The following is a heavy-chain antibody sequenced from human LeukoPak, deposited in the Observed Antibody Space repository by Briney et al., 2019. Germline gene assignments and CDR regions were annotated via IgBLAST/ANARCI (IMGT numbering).Heavy chain of an antibody. CDR1: GFTFSDYS. D-gene: IGHD3-10*01. V-gene: IGHV3-48*01. J-gene: IGHJ5*02. CDR2: IISSSSTV. CDR3: VGWGSDGS. Sequence: GGSLRLSCAGGFTFSDYSMNWIRQAPGKGLEGVSYIISSSSTVYYTDSVKGRFTISRDNAKRSLYLQMNSLRAEDTAVYYCVGWGSDGSWGQGTLVTVSS.